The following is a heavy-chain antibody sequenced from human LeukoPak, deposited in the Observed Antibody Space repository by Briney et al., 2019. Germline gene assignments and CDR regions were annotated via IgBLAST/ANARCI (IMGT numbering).Heavy chain of an antibody. D-gene: IGHD3-22*01. CDR3: ARGGYYDSSGAGDAFDI. CDR2: VNSDGSST. J-gene: IGHJ3*02. V-gene: IGHV3-74*01. CDR1: GFTFSSYW. Sequence: GGSLSLSCAASGFTFSSYWMHWVRQAPGKGLVRVSRVNSDGSSTSYADSVKGRFTISRDNAKNTLYLQMNSLRAEDTAVYYCARGGYYDSSGAGDAFDIWGQGTTVTVPS.